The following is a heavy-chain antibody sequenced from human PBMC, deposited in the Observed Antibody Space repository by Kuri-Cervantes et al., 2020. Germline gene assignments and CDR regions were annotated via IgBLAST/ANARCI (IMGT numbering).Heavy chain of an antibody. CDR1: GFTLSNFA. CDR3: ARDRGRLAFDI. J-gene: IGHJ3*02. CDR2: ISSDRGNE. Sequence: GESLKISCAASGFTLSNFAMHWVRQAPGKGLEWVATISSDRGNEHYADSVKGRFTISRDSSKNTLFLQMNSLRAEDTAVYYCARDRGRLAFDIWGQGTMVTVSS. V-gene: IGHV3-30*03. D-gene: IGHD3-10*01.